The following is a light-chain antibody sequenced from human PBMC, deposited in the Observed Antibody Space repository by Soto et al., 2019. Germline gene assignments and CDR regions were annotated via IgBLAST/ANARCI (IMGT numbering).Light chain of an antibody. V-gene: IGKV1-6*01. CDR2: AAS. CDR3: LQDYNYPWT. Sequence: AIQMTQSPSSLSASVGDRVTITCRASQDIRNELGWYQQKPGKAPKLLIYAASSLQSGVPSRFSGSGSGTDFTLTISSLQPEDFATYYCLQDYNYPWTFGQGTKVDIK. CDR1: QDIRNE. J-gene: IGKJ1*01.